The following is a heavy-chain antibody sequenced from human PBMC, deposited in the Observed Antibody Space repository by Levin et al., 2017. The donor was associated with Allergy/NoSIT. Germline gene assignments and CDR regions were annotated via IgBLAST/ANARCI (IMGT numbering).Heavy chain of an antibody. V-gene: IGHV1-2*02. CDR2: IYPNSGAT. Sequence: GESLKISCKASGYTFTDYFIHWVRQTPGQGLEWMGWIYPNSGATKYAQKFQGRVTMTRDTSISTAYMELTSLTSDDTAVYYCARDHPGPTTFDCWGLGTLVTVSS. CDR3: ARDHPGPTTFDC. J-gene: IGHJ4*02. CDR1: GYTFTDYF. D-gene: IGHD1-26*01.